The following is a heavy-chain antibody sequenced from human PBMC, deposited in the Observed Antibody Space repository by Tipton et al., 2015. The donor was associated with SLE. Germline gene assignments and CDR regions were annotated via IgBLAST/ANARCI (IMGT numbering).Heavy chain of an antibody. J-gene: IGHJ6*03. Sequence: RSLRLSCAASGFTFSSYAMHWVRQAPGKGLEWVAVISYDGSNKYYADSVKGRFTISRDNSKNTLYLQMNSLRAEDTAVYYCAREASNDSRGCMDVWGKGTTVTVSS. V-gene: IGHV3-30*04. CDR3: AREASNDSRGCMDV. CDR1: GFTFSSYA. D-gene: IGHD3-3*01. CDR2: ISYDGSNK.